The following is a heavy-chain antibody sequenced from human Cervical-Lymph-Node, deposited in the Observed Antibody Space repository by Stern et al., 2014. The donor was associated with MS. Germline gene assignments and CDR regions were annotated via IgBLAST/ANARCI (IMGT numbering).Heavy chain of an antibody. CDR1: GFSLTTSGMR. CDR2: LDWDDDK. D-gene: IGHD1-26*01. Sequence: SGPALVKPTQTLTLTCTFSGFSLTTSGMRVSWIRQPPGKALEWLARLDWDDDKWFSTSRQTRLTISKDTSKNQVVLTMTNMAPVDTATYYCARDPNESYIRDRNIYFGMDVWGQGTTVTVSS. V-gene: IGHV2-70*04. CDR3: ARDPNESYIRDRNIYFGMDV. J-gene: IGHJ6*02.